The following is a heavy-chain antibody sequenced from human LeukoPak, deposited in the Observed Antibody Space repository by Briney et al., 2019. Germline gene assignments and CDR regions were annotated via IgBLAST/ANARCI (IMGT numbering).Heavy chain of an antibody. CDR1: GGSISSSSYY. J-gene: IGHJ5*02. Sequence: SETLSLTCTVSGGSISSSSYYWGWIRQPPGKGLEWIGSIYYSGSTYYNPSLKSRVTISVDTSKNQFSLKLSSVTAADTAVYYCARRDFWSGFPGWFDPWGQGTLVTVSS. CDR3: ARRDFWSGFPGWFDP. V-gene: IGHV4-39*01. CDR2: IYYSGST. D-gene: IGHD3-3*01.